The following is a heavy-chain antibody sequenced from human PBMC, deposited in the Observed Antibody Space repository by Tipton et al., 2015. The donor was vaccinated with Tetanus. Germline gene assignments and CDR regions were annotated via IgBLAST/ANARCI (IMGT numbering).Heavy chain of an antibody. D-gene: IGHD6-13*01. CDR2: VSASGNT. J-gene: IGHJ4*02. CDR3: AKGGGHSGSWSDYLDS. V-gene: IGHV3-23*01. CDR1: GFLISSYA. Sequence: SLRLSCAGSGFLISSYAMNWVRQVPGEGLEWVSGVSASGNTNYADSVDGRFTISRDNAKNTLSLQMNSLRADDTAVYYCAKGGGHSGSWSDYLDSWGQGTLVTVSS.